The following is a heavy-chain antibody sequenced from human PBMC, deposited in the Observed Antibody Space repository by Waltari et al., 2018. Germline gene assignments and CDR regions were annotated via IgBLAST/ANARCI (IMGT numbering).Heavy chain of an antibody. CDR2: INHSGST. J-gene: IGHJ3*02. CDR1: GGSFSGYY. D-gene: IGHD2-8*01. V-gene: IGHV4-34*01. Sequence: QVQLQQWGAGLLKPSETLSLTCAVYGGSFSGYYWSWIRQPPGKGLEWIGEINHSGSTNYNPSLKSRVTISVDTSKNQFSLKLSSVTAADTAVYYCARFSHCTNGVCYGHDAFDIWGQGTMVTVSS. CDR3: ARFSHCTNGVCYGHDAFDI.